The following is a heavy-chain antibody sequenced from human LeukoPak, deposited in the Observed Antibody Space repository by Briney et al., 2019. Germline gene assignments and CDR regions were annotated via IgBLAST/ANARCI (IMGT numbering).Heavy chain of an antibody. CDR3: AKDLSSYDYVWGSYPLDY. Sequence: GGSLRLSCAASGFTFSSYAMGWVRQAPGKGLEWVSAISGSGGSTYYADSVKGRFTISRDNSKNTLYLQMNSLRAEDTAVYYCAKDLSSYDYVWGSYPLDYWGQGTLVTVSS. CDR1: GFTFSSYA. J-gene: IGHJ4*02. D-gene: IGHD3-16*02. CDR2: ISGSGGST. V-gene: IGHV3-23*01.